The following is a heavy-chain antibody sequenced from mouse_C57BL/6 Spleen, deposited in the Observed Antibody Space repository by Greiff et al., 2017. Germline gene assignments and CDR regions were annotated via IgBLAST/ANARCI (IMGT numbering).Heavy chain of an antibody. Sequence: VKLVESGPELVKPGASVKISCKASGYAFSSSWMNWVKQRPGKGLEWIGRIYPGDGDTNYNGKFKGKATLTADKSSSTAYMQLSSLTSEDSAVYFCARTFPYTTVVAKGYFDVWGTGTTVTVSS. D-gene: IGHD1-1*01. CDR3: ARTFPYTTVVAKGYFDV. J-gene: IGHJ1*03. V-gene: IGHV1-82*01. CDR2: IYPGDGDT. CDR1: GYAFSSSW.